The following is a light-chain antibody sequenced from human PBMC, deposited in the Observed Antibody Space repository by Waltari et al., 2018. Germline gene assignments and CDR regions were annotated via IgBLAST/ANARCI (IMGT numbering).Light chain of an antibody. CDR3: QQSYNTPYT. CDR1: ETISNY. Sequence: DIQMTQSPSSLSTSVGDRVTITCRTSETISNYLNWYQQKPGKAPKLLIYAASSLQSGVPSRFSGSRSGTDFTLTISSLQPEDFATYYCQQSYNTPYTFGQGTKLEIK. V-gene: IGKV1-39*01. CDR2: AAS. J-gene: IGKJ2*01.